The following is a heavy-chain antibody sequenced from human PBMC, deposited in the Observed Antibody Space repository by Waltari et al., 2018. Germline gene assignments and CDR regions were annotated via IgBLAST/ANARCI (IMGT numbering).Heavy chain of an antibody. Sequence: EVQLVESGGGLVQPGGSLRLSCAASGFPFSTHWMSWVRQAPGKGLEWVANIKQDGSEKYYVDSVKGRFTISRDNAKNSLYLQMNSLRAEDTAVYYCARDENWNYAYWGQGTLVTVSS. CDR3: ARDENWNYAY. J-gene: IGHJ4*02. D-gene: IGHD1-7*01. CDR1: GFPFSTHW. CDR2: IKQDGSEK. V-gene: IGHV3-7*01.